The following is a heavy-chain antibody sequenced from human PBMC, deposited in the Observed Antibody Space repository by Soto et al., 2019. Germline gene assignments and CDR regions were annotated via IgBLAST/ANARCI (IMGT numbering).Heavy chain of an antibody. CDR3: AKIPSYSGSYNWYFDL. V-gene: IGHV3-23*01. CDR1: VFTFSSYA. J-gene: IGHJ2*01. CDR2: ISGSGGST. Sequence: GWSLRLSCAASVFTFSSYAMSWVRQAPGKGLEWVSAISGSGGSTYYADSVKGRFTISRDNSKNTLYLQMNSLRAEDTAVYYCAKIPSYSGSYNWYFDLWGRGTLVTVSS. D-gene: IGHD1-26*01.